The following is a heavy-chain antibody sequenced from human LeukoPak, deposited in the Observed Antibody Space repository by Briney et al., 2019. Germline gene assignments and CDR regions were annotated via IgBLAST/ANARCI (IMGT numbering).Heavy chain of an antibody. Sequence: SVKVSCKASGYTFTSYYMHWVRQAPGQGLEWMGIINPSGGSTSYAQKFQGRVTMTRDTSTSTVYMELSRLRSDDTAVYYCARADDFWSGYPIPPFDYWGQGTLVTVSS. D-gene: IGHD3-3*01. J-gene: IGHJ4*02. CDR2: INPSGGST. CDR3: ARADDFWSGYPIPPFDY. CDR1: GYTFTSYY. V-gene: IGHV1-46*01.